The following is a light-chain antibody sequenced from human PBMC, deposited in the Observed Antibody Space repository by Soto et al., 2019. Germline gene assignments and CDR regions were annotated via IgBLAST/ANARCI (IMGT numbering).Light chain of an antibody. Sequence: QSVLTQPPSVSGSPGQSVTISCTGTSTDVGSYNRVSWYQQPPGTAPKLMIYEVSNRPSGVPDRFSGSKSGNTASLTISGLQAEDEADYYCSSYTVTSSFVVFGGGTKVTVL. CDR1: STDVGSYNR. CDR3: SSYTVTSSFVV. V-gene: IGLV2-18*02. CDR2: EVS. J-gene: IGLJ2*01.